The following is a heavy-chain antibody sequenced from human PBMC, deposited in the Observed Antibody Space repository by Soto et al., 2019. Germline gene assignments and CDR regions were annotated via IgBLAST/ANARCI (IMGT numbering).Heavy chain of an antibody. D-gene: IGHD2-2*01. J-gene: IGHJ6*02. CDR1: GGSISSNKW. CDR3: ARDDHIVVVPTSLGAMDV. CDR2: IYHSGST. Sequence: SETLSLTCAVYGGSISSNKWWSWVRQPPGKGLEWIGEIYHSGSTNYNPSLKSRVTISPDKSKNQFSLKLTSVTAADSAVYYCARDDHIVVVPTSLGAMDVWGQGTTVTVSS. V-gene: IGHV4-4*02.